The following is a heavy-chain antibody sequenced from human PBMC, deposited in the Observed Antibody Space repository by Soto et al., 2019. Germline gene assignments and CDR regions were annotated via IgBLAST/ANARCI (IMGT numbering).Heavy chain of an antibody. Sequence: GGSLRLSCAASGFTFSSYGMHWVRQAPGKGLEWVAVISYDGSNKYYADSVKGRFTISRDNSKNTLYLQMNSLRAEDTAVYYCAKDLWAAPNGELDYWGQGTLVTVSS. V-gene: IGHV3-30*18. CDR2: ISYDGSNK. CDR1: GFTFSSYG. J-gene: IGHJ4*02. CDR3: AKDLWAAPNGELDY. D-gene: IGHD3-10*01.